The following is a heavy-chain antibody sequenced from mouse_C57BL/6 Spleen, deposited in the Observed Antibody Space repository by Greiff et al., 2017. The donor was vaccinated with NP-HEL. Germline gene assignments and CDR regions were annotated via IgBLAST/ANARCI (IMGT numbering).Heavy chain of an antibody. CDR3: TRERGYGLYYFDY. Sequence: QVQLQQSGAELVRPGASVTLSCKASGYTFTDYEMHWVKQTPVHGLEWIGAIDPETGGTAYNQKFKGKAILTADKSSSTAYMELRSLTSEDSAVYYCTRERGYGLYYFDYWGQGTTLTVSS. V-gene: IGHV1-15*01. J-gene: IGHJ2*01. CDR2: IDPETGGT. CDR1: GYTFTDYE. D-gene: IGHD1-1*02.